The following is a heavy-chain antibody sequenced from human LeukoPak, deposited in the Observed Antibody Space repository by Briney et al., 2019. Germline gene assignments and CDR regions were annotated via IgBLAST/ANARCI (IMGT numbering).Heavy chain of an antibody. CDR2: IWDDGSNK. CDR3: ARDRSVLWFDL. CDR1: GFTFSNFG. J-gene: IGHJ5*02. V-gene: IGHV3-33*01. Sequence: GGSLRLSCVASGFTFSNFGMHWVRQAPGKGLEWVAVIWDDGSNKYYADSVKGRFAISRDDSKDTLYLQMNSLRVEDTAVYYCARDRSVLWFDLWGQGTLVTVSS. D-gene: IGHD3-10*02.